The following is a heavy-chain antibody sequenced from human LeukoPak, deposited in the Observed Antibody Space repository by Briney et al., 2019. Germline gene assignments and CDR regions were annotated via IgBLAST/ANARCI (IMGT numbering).Heavy chain of an antibody. V-gene: IGHV3-23*01. J-gene: IGHJ4*02. D-gene: IGHD3-22*01. CDR1: GFTFSSYA. CDR2: ISGSGGST. Sequence: PGGSLRLSCAASGFTFSSYAMSWVRQAPGKGLEWVSAISGSGGSTYYADSVKGRFTISRDNSKNTLYLQMNSLRAEDTAVYYCAKDRQGEDSSGYYYLTYYFDYWGQGTLVTVSS. CDR3: AKDRQGEDSSGYYYLTYYFDY.